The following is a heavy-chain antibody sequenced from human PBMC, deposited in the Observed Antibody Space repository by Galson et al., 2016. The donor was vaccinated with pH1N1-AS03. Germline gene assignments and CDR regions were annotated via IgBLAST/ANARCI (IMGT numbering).Heavy chain of an antibody. J-gene: IGHJ6*02. V-gene: IGHV1-2*04. Sequence: SVKVSCKASGYIFTGLYVHWVRQAPGLGLEWMGWINPNSGVTNYAQKFQAWVTMTGDTSISTAYMELYGLKSDDTAVYYCARDPRGPCSSAPCPTTYYFGMDVWGQGTTVIVSS. CDR1: GYIFTGLY. CDR3: ARDPRGPCSSAPCPTTYYFGMDV. D-gene: IGHD1-26*01. CDR2: INPNSGVT.